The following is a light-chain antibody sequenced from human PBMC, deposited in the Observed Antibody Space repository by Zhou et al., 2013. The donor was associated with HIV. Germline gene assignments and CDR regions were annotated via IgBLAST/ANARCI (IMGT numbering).Light chain of an antibody. V-gene: IGKV1-17*01. CDR3: QQFNSYPLT. CDR2: GAS. Sequence: DIQLTQSPSSLSASVGDRITITCRASQAIGNDLAWYQQKPGQAPERLIYGASTLQSGVPSRFSGSGSGTEFTLTITSLQPEDFGTYYCQQFNSYPLTFGGGTKVEIK. J-gene: IGKJ4*01. CDR1: QAIGND.